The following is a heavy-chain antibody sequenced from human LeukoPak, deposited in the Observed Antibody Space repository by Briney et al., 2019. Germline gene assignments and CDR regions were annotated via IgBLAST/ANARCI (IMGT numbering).Heavy chain of an antibody. CDR2: FDPENDKM. J-gene: IGHJ4*02. CDR3: ATDRDYRSSGRSWGFFDY. CDR1: GYSLSDLS. D-gene: IGHD6-19*01. V-gene: IGHV1-24*01. Sequence: GASVKVSCKISGYSLSDLSIHWVREAPGEGLEWMGGFDPENDKMVYSQKFQRRVTMTEDTYTDTAYMEMSSLRSEDTAVYFCATDRDYRSSGRSWGFFDYWGQGTLVIVSS.